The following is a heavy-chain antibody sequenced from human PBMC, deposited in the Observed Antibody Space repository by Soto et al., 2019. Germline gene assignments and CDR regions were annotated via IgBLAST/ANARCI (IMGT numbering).Heavy chain of an antibody. J-gene: IGHJ6*03. Sequence: PGGSLRLSCAASGFTFSSYSMNWVRQAPGKGLEWVSSISSSSSYIYYADSVKGRFTISRDNAKNPLYLQMNSLRAEDTAVYYWARGGFYVVVIAAHQYYYYMDVWGKRTTVTVSS. CDR3: ARGGFYVVVIAAHQYYYYMDV. V-gene: IGHV3-21*01. D-gene: IGHD2-21*01. CDR1: GFTFSSYS. CDR2: ISSSSSYI.